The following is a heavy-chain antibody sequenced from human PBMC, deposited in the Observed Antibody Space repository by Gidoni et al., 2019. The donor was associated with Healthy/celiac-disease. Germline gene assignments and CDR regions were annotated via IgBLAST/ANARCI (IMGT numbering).Heavy chain of an antibody. D-gene: IGHD4-17*01. CDR3: AKGGDYGDFGMDV. Sequence: EVQLVESGGGWVQPGRSLRLSCAASGFTFDDYAMHWVRQAPGKGLEWFSGISWNSGSIGYADSVKGRFPISRDTAKNSLYLQMNSLRAEDTALYYCAKGGDYGDFGMDVWGQGTTVTVSS. J-gene: IGHJ6*02. CDR2: ISWNSGSI. V-gene: IGHV3-9*01. CDR1: GFTFDDYA.